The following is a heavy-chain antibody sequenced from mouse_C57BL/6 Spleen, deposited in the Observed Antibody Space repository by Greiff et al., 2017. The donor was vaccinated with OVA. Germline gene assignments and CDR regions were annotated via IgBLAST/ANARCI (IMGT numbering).Heavy chain of an antibody. V-gene: IGHV5-17*01. CDR3: ARFPDYDGVNYAMDY. CDR2: ISSGSSTI. CDR1: GFTFSDYG. D-gene: IGHD2-4*01. Sequence: VQLKESGGGLVKPGGSLKLSCAASGFTFSDYGMHWVRQAPEKGLEWVAYISSGSSTIYYADTVKGRFTISRDNAKNTLFLQMTSLRSEDTAMYYCARFPDYDGVNYAMDYWGQGTSVTVSS. J-gene: IGHJ4*01.